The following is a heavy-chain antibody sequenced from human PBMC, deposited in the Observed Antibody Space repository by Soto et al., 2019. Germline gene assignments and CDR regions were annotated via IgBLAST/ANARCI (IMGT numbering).Heavy chain of an antibody. D-gene: IGHD3-22*01. J-gene: IGHJ4*02. CDR1: GFTVSSNY. V-gene: IGHV3-53*02. Sequence: EVQLVETGGGLIQPGGSLRLSCAASGFTVSSNYMSWVRQAPGKGLEWVSVIYSGGSTYYADSVKGRFTISRDNSKNTLYLQMNSLRAEVKAVYYCARVDITMIAFDYWCQGHMVTVSS. CDR3: ARVDITMIAFDY. CDR2: IYSGGST.